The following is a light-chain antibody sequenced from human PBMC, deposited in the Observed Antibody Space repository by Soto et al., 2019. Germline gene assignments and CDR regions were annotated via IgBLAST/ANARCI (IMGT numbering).Light chain of an antibody. CDR2: AAS. CDR1: QSISSY. J-gene: IGKJ2*01. Sequence: DTHLTQSPSSLSASVGDRVTITSRASQSISSYLNWSQQKPGKAPKLLIYAASSLQSGVPSRFSGSGSGTDFTLTISSLQPEDFATYYCQQSYSTPPTFGQGTKVDIK. CDR3: QQSYSTPPT. V-gene: IGKV1-39*01.